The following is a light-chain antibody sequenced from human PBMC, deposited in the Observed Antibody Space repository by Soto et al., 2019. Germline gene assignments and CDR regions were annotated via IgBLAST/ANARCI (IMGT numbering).Light chain of an antibody. Sequence: DIVMTQSPLSLPVTPGEPASISCRSRRSLLYSNGYNYLDWYLQKPGQSPQLLIHLGSYRASGVPDRISGSGAGTDFTLKISRVEAEDVGVYYCMQALQTPLYTFGQGTRLEIK. CDR2: LGS. V-gene: IGKV2-28*01. J-gene: IGKJ2*01. CDR3: MQALQTPLYT. CDR1: RSLLYSNGYNY.